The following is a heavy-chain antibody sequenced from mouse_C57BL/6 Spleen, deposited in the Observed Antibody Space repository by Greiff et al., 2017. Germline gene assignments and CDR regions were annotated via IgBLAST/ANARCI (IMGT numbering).Heavy chain of an antibody. J-gene: IGHJ2*01. CDR3: AIVGAADYFDY. Sequence: QVQLKQPGAELVKPGASVKVSCKASGYTFTSYWMHWVKQRPGQGLEWIGRIHPSDSDTNYNQKFKGKATLTVDKSSSTAYMQLSSLTSEDSAVYYCAIVGAADYFDYWGQGTTLTVSS. CDR1: GYTFTSYW. V-gene: IGHV1-74*01. CDR2: IHPSDSDT.